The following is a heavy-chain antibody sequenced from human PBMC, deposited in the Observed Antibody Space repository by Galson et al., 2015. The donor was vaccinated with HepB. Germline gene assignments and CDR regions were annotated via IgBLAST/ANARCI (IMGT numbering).Heavy chain of an antibody. D-gene: IGHD6-13*01. V-gene: IGHV3-21*01. CDR2: ISSTGGHT. CDR1: GFTFGTYS. J-gene: IGHJ3*02. Sequence: SLRLSCAASGFTFGTYSINWVRQAPGKGLEWVSSISSTGGHTYYAESLKGRFSISRDNPQNTVYLQMNSLGHEDTAVYYCASSRSGFSSSWYTYDIWGQGTMVTVSS. CDR3: ASSRSGFSSSWYTYDI.